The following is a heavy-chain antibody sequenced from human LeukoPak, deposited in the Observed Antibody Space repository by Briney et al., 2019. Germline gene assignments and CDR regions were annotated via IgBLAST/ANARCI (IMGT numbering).Heavy chain of an antibody. V-gene: IGHV4-4*02. CDR1: GVSITTTNY. Sequence: SETLSLTCGVSGVSITTTNYWSWVRHSPGRGLEWIGEITLSGYTGFNPSLRGRVSMSLDESKNPLSLSLRSVSDADTAIYYCARESGPYSAFGHWGQGILFTV. CDR2: ITLSGYT. D-gene: IGHD1-26*01. J-gene: IGHJ4*02. CDR3: ARESGPYSAFGH.